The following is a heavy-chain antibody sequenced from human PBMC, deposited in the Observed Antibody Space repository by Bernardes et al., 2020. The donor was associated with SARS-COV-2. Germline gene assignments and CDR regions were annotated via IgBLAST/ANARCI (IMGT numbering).Heavy chain of an antibody. J-gene: IGHJ4*02. Sequence: SLFRSCSGSGFTFSEYPMHWVRQTPGQGLEYVSRISDNGGTTHYGDSVKGRFTISGDNSENTMYLQMNSLRLEDTAVYYCMKEGPGGDYWGQGILVTVSS. V-gene: IGHV3-64D*06. CDR1: GFTFSEYP. CDR3: MKEGPGGDY. CDR2: ISDNGGTT.